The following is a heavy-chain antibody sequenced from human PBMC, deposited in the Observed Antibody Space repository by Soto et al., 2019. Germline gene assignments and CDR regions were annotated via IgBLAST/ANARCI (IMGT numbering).Heavy chain of an antibody. CDR2: IYYSGST. V-gene: IGHV4-59*08. CDR1: GGSISSYY. J-gene: IGHJ4*02. D-gene: IGHD1-26*01. CDR3: ARQYGGSYADS. Sequence: PSETLSLTCTVSGGSISSYYWSWIRQPPGKGLEWIGYIYYSGSTNYNPSLKSRVTISVDTSKNQFSLKLSSVTAADTAVYYCARQYGGSYADSWGQGTLVTVS.